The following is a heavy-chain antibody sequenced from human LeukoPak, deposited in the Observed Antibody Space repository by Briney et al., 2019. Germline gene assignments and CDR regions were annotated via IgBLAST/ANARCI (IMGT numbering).Heavy chain of an antibody. V-gene: IGHV3-23*01. J-gene: IGHJ6*02. CDR3: AKNPSDSVFHGMDV. CDR2: ISGSGGNT. CDR1: GFTFDSYA. D-gene: IGHD2-21*02. Sequence: GGSLRLSCAASGFTFDSYALTWVRQAPGKGLEWVSAISGSGGNTHYADSVKGRFTISRDNSKNTLYLQMNSLRDEDTAIYYCAKNPSDSVFHGMDVWGQGTTVTVSS.